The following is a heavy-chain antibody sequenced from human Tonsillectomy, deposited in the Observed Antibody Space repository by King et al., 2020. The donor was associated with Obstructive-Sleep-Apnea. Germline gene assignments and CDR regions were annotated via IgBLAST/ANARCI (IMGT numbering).Heavy chain of an antibody. D-gene: IGHD6-13*01. V-gene: IGHV4-34*01. CDR3: ASGGGSSWSY. Sequence: LQLQQWGAGLLKPSETLSLTCAVCGGSFSGYYWSWIRQPPGKGLEWIGEINHSGSTNYNPSLKSRVTISVDTSKNQFSLKLSSVTAADTAVYYCASGGGSSWSYWGQGTLVTVSS. J-gene: IGHJ4*02. CDR1: GGSFSGYY. CDR2: INHSGST.